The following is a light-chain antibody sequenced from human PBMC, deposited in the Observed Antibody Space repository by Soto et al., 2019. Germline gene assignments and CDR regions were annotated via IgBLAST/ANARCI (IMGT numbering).Light chain of an antibody. Sequence: IMMSLSAATLSVTQRETAILSCRASQNIGSNLAWYQQRPGQAPRLLIYGASSRVTGIPARFSGSGSGTDFTLTISSLQYADFAVYYCKKRTDWPSLSFSGGGKV. CDR1: QNIGSN. V-gene: IGKV3-15*01. CDR3: KKRTDWPSLS. CDR2: GAS. J-gene: IGKJ4*01.